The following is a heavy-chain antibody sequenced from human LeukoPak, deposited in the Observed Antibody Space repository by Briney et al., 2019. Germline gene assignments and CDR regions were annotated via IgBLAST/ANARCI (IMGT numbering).Heavy chain of an antibody. V-gene: IGHV3-21*01. Sequence: PGGSLRLSCAASGFTFSSYSMNWVRQAPGKGLEWVSSISSSSSYIYYADSVKGRFTISRDNAKNSLYLQMNSLRAEDTAVYYCARDSHDSSGFVYWGQGTLVTVSS. CDR3: ARDSHDSSGFVY. J-gene: IGHJ4*02. CDR1: GFTFSSYS. D-gene: IGHD3-22*01. CDR2: ISSSSSYI.